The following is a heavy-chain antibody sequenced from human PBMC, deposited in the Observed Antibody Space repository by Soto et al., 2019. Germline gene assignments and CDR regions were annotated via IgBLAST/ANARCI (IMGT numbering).Heavy chain of an antibody. D-gene: IGHD1-1*01. CDR1: GFTFSAYT. Sequence: SGASLRLSCAASGFTFSAYTMNWVRQAPGKGLEWVSAISGSGGSTYYADSVKGRFTISRDNSKNTLYLQMNSLRAEDTAVYYCASENWYVFDQWGQGTPVTVS. J-gene: IGHJ4*02. V-gene: IGHV3-23*01. CDR2: ISGSGGST. CDR3: ASENWYVFDQ.